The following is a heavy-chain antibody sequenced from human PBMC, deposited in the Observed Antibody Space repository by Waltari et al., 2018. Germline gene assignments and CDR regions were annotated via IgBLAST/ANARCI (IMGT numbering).Heavy chain of an antibody. V-gene: IGHV1-2*06. CDR1: GYTFTDSY. J-gene: IGHJ4*02. CDR2: MNPHNNYP. Sequence: QVQLVQSGAEVRKPGASVKVSCKTSGYTFTDSYIHWGRQAPGQGLEWMGRMNPHNNYPIYEQKFQGRVTMTRDTSITTAYMELSSLTSDDTALYYCVTQRPWEDYWGQGTRVTVSP. D-gene: IGHD1-26*01. CDR3: VTQRPWEDY.